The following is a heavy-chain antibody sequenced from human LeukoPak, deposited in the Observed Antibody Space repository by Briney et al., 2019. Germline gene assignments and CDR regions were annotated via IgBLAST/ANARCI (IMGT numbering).Heavy chain of an antibody. V-gene: IGHV1-24*01. CDR1: GYTFTGYY. J-gene: IGHJ4*02. CDR2: FYTEDGET. Sequence: ASVTVSCKASGYTFTGYYMHWVRQAPGKGLEWMGGFYTEDGETIYAQKFQGRVTMTEDTSTDTAYMELSSLRSEDTAVYYCATSSRGYDILTSYYFDYWGQGTLVTVSS. D-gene: IGHD3-9*01. CDR3: ATSSRGYDILTSYYFDY.